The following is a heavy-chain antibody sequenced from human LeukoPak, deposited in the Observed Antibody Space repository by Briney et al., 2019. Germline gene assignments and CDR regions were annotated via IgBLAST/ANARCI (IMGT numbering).Heavy chain of an antibody. CDR2: ISGSGGST. CDR3: AKVAGYSYVGVYYFDY. CDR1: GFTFSNAW. J-gene: IGHJ4*02. V-gene: IGHV3-23*01. Sequence: PGGSLRLPCAVSGFTFSNAWMSWVRQAPGKGLEWVSAISGSGGSTYYADSVKGRFTISRDNSKNTLYLQMNSLRAEDTAVYYCAKVAGYSYVGVYYFDYWGQGTLVTVSS. D-gene: IGHD5-18*01.